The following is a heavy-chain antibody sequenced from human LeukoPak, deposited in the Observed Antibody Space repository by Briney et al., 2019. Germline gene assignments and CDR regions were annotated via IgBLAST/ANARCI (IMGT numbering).Heavy chain of an antibody. D-gene: IGHD6-13*01. J-gene: IGHJ4*02. V-gene: IGHV3-9*01. CDR3: ARVQSSSWYENDY. CDR2: ISWNRNTI. CDR1: GFNFNDYA. Sequence: PGGSLRLSCAASGFNFNDYAMHWVRQVPGKGLEWVSGISWNRNTIGYADSVRGRFAIFRDDGTNSLYLQMNSLRAEDTAVYYCARVQSSSWYENDYWGQGTLVTVSS.